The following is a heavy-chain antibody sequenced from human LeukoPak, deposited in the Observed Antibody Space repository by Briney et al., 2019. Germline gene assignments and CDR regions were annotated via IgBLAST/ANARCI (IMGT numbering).Heavy chain of an antibody. Sequence: GASVKVSCKASGGTFSSYAISWVRQAPGQGLEWMGGIIPIFGTANYAQKFQGRVTITTDESTSTAYMELSSLRSEDTAVYYCAREFVVGSGCYDSWGQGTLVTVSS. D-gene: IGHD6-19*01. CDR3: AREFVVGSGCYDS. J-gene: IGHJ5*01. V-gene: IGHV1-69*05. CDR1: GGTFSSYA. CDR2: IIPIFGTA.